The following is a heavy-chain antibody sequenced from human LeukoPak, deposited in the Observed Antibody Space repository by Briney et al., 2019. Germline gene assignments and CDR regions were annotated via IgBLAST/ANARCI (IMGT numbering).Heavy chain of an antibody. V-gene: IGHV3-11*01. D-gene: IGHD2-21*02. CDR1: GFTFSDYY. CDR2: ISSSGSTI. Sequence: GGSLRLSCAASGFTFSDYYMTWIRQAPGKGLEWVSCISSSGSTIFYADSVKGRFTISRDNAKSSLFLQMNSLRAEDTAVYYCARVNRVTAIQELDYWGQGTLVTVFS. CDR3: ARVNRVTAIQELDY. J-gene: IGHJ4*02.